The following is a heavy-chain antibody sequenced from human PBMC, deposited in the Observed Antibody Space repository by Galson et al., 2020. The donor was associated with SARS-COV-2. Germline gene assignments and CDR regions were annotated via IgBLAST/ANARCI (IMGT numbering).Heavy chain of an antibody. CDR2: ISTSGTTT. Sequence: TGGSLRLSCVASGFTFNNYDMNWVRQAPGRGLEWVSYISTSGTTTYYADSVKGRFTVSRDNAKNSVYLQMNSLRAEDTALYYCARDLTLTRGISPYFAGLDVWGRGTTVTVSS. D-gene: IGHD3-10*01. CDR3: ARDLTLTRGISPYFAGLDV. V-gene: IGHV3-48*03. J-gene: IGHJ6*02. CDR1: GFTFNNYD.